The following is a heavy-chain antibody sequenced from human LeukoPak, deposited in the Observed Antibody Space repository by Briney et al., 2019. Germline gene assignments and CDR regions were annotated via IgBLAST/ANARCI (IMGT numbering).Heavy chain of an antibody. CDR3: AQDRTVAAAGIYYYYMDV. CDR2: ISYYGSNK. Sequence: GGPLRLSCAASGFTFSSYRMHGVRQAPGKGVEGVAVISYYGSNKYYPDSVKSRFIISRDNSKNTLYLEMNDRSGDDRALYYCAQDRTVAAAGIYYYYMDVRGKGTTVTVSS. CDR1: GFTFSSYR. D-gene: IGHD6-13*01. V-gene: IGHV3-30*18. J-gene: IGHJ6*03.